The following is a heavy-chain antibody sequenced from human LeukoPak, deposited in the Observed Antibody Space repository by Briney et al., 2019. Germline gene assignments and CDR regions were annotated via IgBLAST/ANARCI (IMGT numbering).Heavy chain of an antibody. Sequence: PGRSLRLSCGASGFTFSSYAMHWVRQAPGKGLEWVAVISYDGSNKYYADSVKGRFTISRDNSKNTLYLQMNSLRAEDTAVYYCARDRALQWLAPEGYGMDVWGQGTTVTVSS. CDR3: ARDRALQWLAPEGYGMDV. D-gene: IGHD6-19*01. V-gene: IGHV3-30-3*01. CDR2: ISYDGSNK. CDR1: GFTFSSYA. J-gene: IGHJ6*02.